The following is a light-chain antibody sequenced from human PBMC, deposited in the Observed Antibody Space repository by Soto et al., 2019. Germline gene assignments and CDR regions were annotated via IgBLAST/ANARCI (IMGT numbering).Light chain of an antibody. J-gene: IGKJ1*01. CDR1: QSVSSN. V-gene: IGKV3-15*01. CDR2: GAS. Sequence: EIVMTQSPATLSVSPLERATLSCIASQSVSSNLAWYQQKPGQAPRLLIYGASTRATGIPARFSGSGSGTEFTLTISSLQSEDFAVYYCQQYNKWPGTFGQGTKVDIK. CDR3: QQYNKWPGT.